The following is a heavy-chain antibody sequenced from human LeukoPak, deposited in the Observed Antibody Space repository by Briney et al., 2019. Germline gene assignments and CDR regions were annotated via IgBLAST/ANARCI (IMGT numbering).Heavy chain of an antibody. CDR3: ARVAAAGLSRFNP. CDR1: GGSISSTDYY. Sequence: SETLSLTCTVSGGSISSTDYYWGWIRQPPGKGLQWIGSIYYSGTAYYYTPSLKSRVTISVDTSKNQFSLKLSSVTAADTAVYFCARVAAAGLSRFNPWGQGTLSPSPQ. J-gene: IGHJ5*02. V-gene: IGHV4-39*01. CDR2: IYYSGTAY. D-gene: IGHD6-13*01.